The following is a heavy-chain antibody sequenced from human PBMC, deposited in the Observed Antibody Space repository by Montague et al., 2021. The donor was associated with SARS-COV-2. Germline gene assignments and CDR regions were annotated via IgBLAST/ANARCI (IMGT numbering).Heavy chain of an antibody. CDR2: VFYTDLN. J-gene: IGHJ4*02. D-gene: IGHD3-10*01. CDR3: ARGLGVNLDY. CDR1: RGSINNYS. Sequence: SETLSLTCTVSRGSINNYSCYWIRQSPDTGLEWIGFVFYTDLNKYYHSLESRVTISLDTSGNQFSLRLTSVTAADTAVYFCARGLGVNLDYWGQGILVTV. V-gene: IGHV4-59*01.